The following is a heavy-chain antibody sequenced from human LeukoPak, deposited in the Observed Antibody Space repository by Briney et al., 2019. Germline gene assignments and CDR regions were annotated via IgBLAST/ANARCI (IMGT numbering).Heavy chain of an antibody. D-gene: IGHD2-8*01. CDR3: ARGKLRVLMVYEGFDY. V-gene: IGHV3-21*01. CDR1: GFTFSSYS. Sequence: GWSLRLSCAASGFTFSSYSMNWVRQAAGKGLEWVSSSSSSSSYIFYADSVKGRFTISRDNAKNSLYLQMNSLRAEDTAVYYCARGKLRVLMVYEGFDYWGQGTLVTVSS. J-gene: IGHJ4*02. CDR2: SSSSSSYI.